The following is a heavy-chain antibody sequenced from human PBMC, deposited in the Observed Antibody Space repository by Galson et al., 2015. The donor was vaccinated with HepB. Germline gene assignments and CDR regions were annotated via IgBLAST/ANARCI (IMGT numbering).Heavy chain of an antibody. D-gene: IGHD3-10*01. V-gene: IGHV1-18*01. CDR2: ISGNTGNT. CDR3: ARDWRDLGPSYIDV. Sequence: SVKVSCKASGYIFTNYGISWVRQAPGQGLEWMGWISGNTGNTKYAQKFQGRVTMTTDTPTSTAYMELRSLRSDDTALYYCARDWRDLGPSYIDVWGKGTTVTVSS. J-gene: IGHJ6*03. CDR1: GYIFTNYG.